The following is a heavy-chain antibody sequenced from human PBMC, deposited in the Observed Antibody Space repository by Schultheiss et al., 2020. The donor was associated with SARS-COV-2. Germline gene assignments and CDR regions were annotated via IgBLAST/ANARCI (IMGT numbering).Heavy chain of an antibody. J-gene: IGHJ6*02. V-gene: IGHV1-46*01. CDR3: ARVGCCSTSCLVFYGMDV. D-gene: IGHD2-2*01. Sequence: ASVKVSCKVSGYTLIELSMHWVRQAPGKGLEWMGIINPSGGSTSYAQKFQGRVTMTRDTSTSTVYMELSSLRSEDTAVYYCARVGCCSTSCLVFYGMDVWGQGTTVTVSS. CDR1: GYTLIELS. CDR2: INPSGGST.